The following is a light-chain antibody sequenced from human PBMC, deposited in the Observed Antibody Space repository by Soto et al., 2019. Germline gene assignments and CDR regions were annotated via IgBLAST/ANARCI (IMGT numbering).Light chain of an antibody. J-gene: IGKJ1*01. CDR3: QQYNSYPWT. CDR1: QSISSW. V-gene: IGKV1-5*03. Sequence: DIQMTQSPSTLSASVGDRVTITCRASQSISSWLAWYQQKPGKAPNLLIYKASSLESGVPSRFSCSGSGTEFTLTISSLQPDDFANYYCQQYNSYPWTFGQGTKVEIK. CDR2: KAS.